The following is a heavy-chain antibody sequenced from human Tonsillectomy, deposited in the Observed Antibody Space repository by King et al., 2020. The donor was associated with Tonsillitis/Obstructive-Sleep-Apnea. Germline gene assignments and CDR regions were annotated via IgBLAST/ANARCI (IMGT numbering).Heavy chain of an antibody. CDR2: IYSGGST. V-gene: IGHV3-53*01. J-gene: IGHJ5*02. CDR1: GFTVSSNY. Sequence: VQLVESGGGLIQPGGSLRLSCAASGFTVSSNYMSWVRQAPGKGLEWVSVIYSGGSTYYADSVKGRFTISRDNSKNTLYLQMNSLRAEDTAVYYCARDHPRYRGWFDPWGQGTLVTVSS. CDR3: ARDHPRYRGWFDP. D-gene: IGHD5-12*01.